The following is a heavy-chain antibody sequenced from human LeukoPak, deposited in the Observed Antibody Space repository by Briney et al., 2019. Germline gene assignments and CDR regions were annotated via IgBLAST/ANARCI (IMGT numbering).Heavy chain of an antibody. CDR2: IYYSGST. D-gene: IGHD3-22*01. Sequence: PSETPSLTCTVSGGSVRSGSYYWSWIRQPPGKGLEWIGYIYYSGSTNYNPSLRSRVTISVDTSKNQFSLKLSSVTAADTAVYYCARVHYYDSGGYFGGYFEYWGQGTLVTVSS. CDR1: GGSVRSGSYY. CDR3: ARVHYYDSGGYFGGYFEY. J-gene: IGHJ4*02. V-gene: IGHV4-61*01.